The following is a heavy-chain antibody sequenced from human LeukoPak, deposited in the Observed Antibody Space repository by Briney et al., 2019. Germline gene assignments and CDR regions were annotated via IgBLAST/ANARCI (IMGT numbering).Heavy chain of an antibody. V-gene: IGHV3-23*01. CDR2: ISGSGGST. CDR3: AKDYWEWSRVN. CDR1: EITFSSHA. Sequence: GGSLRLSCAAPEITFSSHAKSWVRKAPPKGLAGVSVISGSGGSTYYADSVKGRFTISRDNSKNTLYLQMNSLRAEDTAVYYCAKDYWEWSRVNWGQGTLVTVSS. J-gene: IGHJ4*02. D-gene: IGHD3-3*01.